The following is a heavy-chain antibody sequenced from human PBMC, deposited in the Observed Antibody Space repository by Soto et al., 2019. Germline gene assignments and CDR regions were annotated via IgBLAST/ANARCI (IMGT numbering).Heavy chain of an antibody. CDR2: VYYSGYT. CDR3: ARVGCDSTGYYRLGPFDS. CDR1: GGSVSSGGYY. D-gene: IGHD3-22*01. V-gene: IGHV4-61*08. J-gene: IGHJ4*02. Sequence: SSETLSLTCNVSGGSVSSGGYYWSWIRQPPGKGLEWIGYVYYSGYTNYNPSLESRVTISIDTSKNQFSLKLSSVTAADTALYYCARVGCDSTGYYRLGPFDSWGQGTLVTVSS.